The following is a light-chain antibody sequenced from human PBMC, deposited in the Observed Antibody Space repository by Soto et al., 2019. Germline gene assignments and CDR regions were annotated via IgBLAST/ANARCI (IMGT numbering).Light chain of an antibody. CDR3: QQYDTSPT. CDR1: QTVTNNH. V-gene: IGKV3-20*01. Sequence: ESVLTQSPGTLSLSSGERATLSCRASQTVTNNHLAWYQQKPGQTPTVLIYGASTRATCIPDRFSGSGSGTDFTLTISRLAPEDFAVYYCQQYDTSPTFGQGTRVEIK. CDR2: GAS. J-gene: IGKJ1*01.